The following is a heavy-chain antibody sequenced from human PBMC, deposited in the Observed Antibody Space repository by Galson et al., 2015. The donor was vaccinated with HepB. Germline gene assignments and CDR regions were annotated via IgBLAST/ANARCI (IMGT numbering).Heavy chain of an antibody. J-gene: IGHJ4*02. Sequence: SLRLSCAGSGFTFGDHALSWFRQAPGRGLEWVGFIRSKTHNAETQYAASVQGRFTISRDDSNSIAYLQMNSLKTGDTALYYCSRSSGGYDFIMDYWGQGVLVTVSS. D-gene: IGHD5-12*01. CDR1: GFTFGDHA. V-gene: IGHV3-49*03. CDR2: IRSKTHNAET. CDR3: SRSSGGYDFIMDY.